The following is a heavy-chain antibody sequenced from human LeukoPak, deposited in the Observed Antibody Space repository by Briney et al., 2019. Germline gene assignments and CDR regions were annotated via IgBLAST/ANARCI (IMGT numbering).Heavy chain of an antibody. Sequence: GGSLRLSCAASGFTFSDYYMSWIRQAPGKGLEWVSYISSSSSIIYYADSVKGRFTISRDNAKNSLYLQMNSLRAEDTAVYFCAKSRSGSANWALQIFDNWGQGTLVTVSS. CDR2: ISSSSSII. D-gene: IGHD1-1*01. J-gene: IGHJ4*02. CDR1: GFTFSDYY. V-gene: IGHV3-11*01. CDR3: AKSRSGSANWALQIFDN.